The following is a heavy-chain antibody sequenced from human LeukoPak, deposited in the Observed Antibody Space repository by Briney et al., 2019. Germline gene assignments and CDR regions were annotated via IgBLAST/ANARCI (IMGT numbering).Heavy chain of an antibody. CDR3: ARQVGATRFYYFDY. D-gene: IGHD1-26*01. Sequence: SETLSLTCAVSGYSIRSGYYWGWIRQPPGKGLEWIGSIYHSGSTYYNPSLKSRVTISVDTSKNQFSLKLSSVTAADTAVYYCARQVGATRFYYFDYRGQGTLVTVSS. V-gene: IGHV4-38-2*01. CDR2: IYHSGST. CDR1: GYSIRSGYY. J-gene: IGHJ4*02.